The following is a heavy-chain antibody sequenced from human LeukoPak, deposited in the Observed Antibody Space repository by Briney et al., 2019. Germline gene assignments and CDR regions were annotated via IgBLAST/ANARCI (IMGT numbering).Heavy chain of an antibody. Sequence: GASVKVSCKASGGTFSSYAISWVRQAPGQGLEWMGGIIPIFGTANYAQKFQGRVTFTRDTSASTVYMELSSLRSEDTAVYYCARDGVNGMDVWGQGTTVTVSS. CDR3: ARDGVNGMDV. CDR1: GGTFSSYA. J-gene: IGHJ6*02. V-gene: IGHV1-69*05. CDR2: IIPIFGTA. D-gene: IGHD3-16*01.